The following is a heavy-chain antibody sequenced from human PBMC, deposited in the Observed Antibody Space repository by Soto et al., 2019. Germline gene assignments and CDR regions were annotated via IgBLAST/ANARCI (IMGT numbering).Heavy chain of an antibody. CDR2: IIPIFGTA. V-gene: IGHV1-69*12. Sequence: QVQMVQSGAEVKKPGSSVKVSCKASGGTFSSYAISWVRQAPGQGLEWMGGIIPIFGTANYAQKFQGRVTITADESTITSYMELSSLRYEDTAVYYCARDGTKAVAGDYYYGMDVWGQGTTVTVSS. D-gene: IGHD6-19*01. CDR1: GGTFSSYA. CDR3: ARDGTKAVAGDYYYGMDV. J-gene: IGHJ6*02.